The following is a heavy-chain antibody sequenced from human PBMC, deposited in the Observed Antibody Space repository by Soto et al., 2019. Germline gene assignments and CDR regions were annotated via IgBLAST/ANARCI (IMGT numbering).Heavy chain of an antibody. Sequence: GGSLRLSCAASGFTFSSYAMTWVRQAPGKGLEWVSAISAGGGGTYYADSVKGRFTISRDNSKDTLYLQMNSLRAEDTAVYYCAKVAGYNWNTYGMDVWGQGTTVTVSS. D-gene: IGHD1-1*01. V-gene: IGHV3-23*01. CDR3: AKVAGYNWNTYGMDV. CDR2: ISAGGGGT. CDR1: GFTFSSYA. J-gene: IGHJ6*02.